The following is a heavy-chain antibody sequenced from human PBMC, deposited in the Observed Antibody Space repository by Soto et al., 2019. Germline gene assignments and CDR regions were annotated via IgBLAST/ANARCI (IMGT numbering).Heavy chain of an antibody. CDR1: GFSLSNARMG. CDR3: AELVYDSSGYYYLYYFDY. J-gene: IGHJ4*02. V-gene: IGHV2-26*01. CDR2: IFSNDET. Sequence: QVTLKESGPVLVKPTETLTLTCTVSGFSLSNARMGVSWIRQPPGKALEWLAHIFSNDETSYSTSLKSRHTISKDTSKSRVVLTITKLDPVYTATYYCAELVYDSSGYYYLYYFDYWGKGTLVTVSS. D-gene: IGHD3-22*01.